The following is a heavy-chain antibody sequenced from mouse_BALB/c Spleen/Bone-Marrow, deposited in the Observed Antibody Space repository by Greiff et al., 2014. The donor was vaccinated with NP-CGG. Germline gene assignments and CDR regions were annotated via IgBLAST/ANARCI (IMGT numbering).Heavy chain of an antibody. J-gene: IGHJ4*01. D-gene: IGHD2-3*01. Sequence: EVKLMESGGGLVQPGGSLKLSCAASGFTFSSYGMSWVRQTPDKRLELVATINSNGGSTYYPDSVKGRFTISRDNAKNTLYLQMSSLKPEDTAMYYCARDGYYVFYAMDYWGQGTSVTVSS. V-gene: IGHV5-6-3*01. CDR2: INSNGGST. CDR3: ARDGYYVFYAMDY. CDR1: GFTFSSYG.